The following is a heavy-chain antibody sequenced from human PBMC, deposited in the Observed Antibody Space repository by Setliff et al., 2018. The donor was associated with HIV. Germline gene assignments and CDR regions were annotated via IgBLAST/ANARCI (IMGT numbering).Heavy chain of an antibody. J-gene: IGHJ4*02. CDR1: GFTLRSYA. CDR3: AKDGYSDYLNSYFDY. Sequence: PGGSLRLSCEASGFTLRSYAMYWVRQAPGKGLEWVAGISGAGATTYYADSVKGWFTISRDNSKDTLYLQMNSLRAEDTAVYYCAKDGYSDYLNSYFDYWGQGTLVTVSS. CDR2: ISGAGATT. D-gene: IGHD4-17*01. V-gene: IGHV3-23*01.